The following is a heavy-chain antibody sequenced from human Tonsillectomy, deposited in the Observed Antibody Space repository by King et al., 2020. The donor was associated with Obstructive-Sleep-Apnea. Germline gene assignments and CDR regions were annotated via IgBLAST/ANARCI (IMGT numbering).Heavy chain of an antibody. D-gene: IGHD1-26*01. V-gene: IGHV3-7*03. CDR3: ARTVGATPFDY. CDR2: IRQDGNEK. Sequence: VQLVESGGGLVQPGGSLGLSCAASEFTFSTYWMSWVRQAPGKGLEWVANIRQDGNEKYYVGSVKGRFTISRDNAKSSLYLQMNSLRAEDTAVCYCARTVGATPFDYWGQGTLVTVSS. J-gene: IGHJ4*02. CDR1: EFTFSTYW.